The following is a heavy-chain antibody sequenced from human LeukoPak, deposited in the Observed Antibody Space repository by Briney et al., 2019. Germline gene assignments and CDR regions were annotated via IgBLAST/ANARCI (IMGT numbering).Heavy chain of an antibody. CDR1: GFTFSSQA. V-gene: IGHV3-23*01. Sequence: GRSLTISRAVSGFTFSSQAMSWHRQAKRKGLEWDSVISGSDDSTYYGDSVKGRFTISTDNSKNTVYLQMNSLTTEDTGVYYRAKDRAVAPGRAYGGANWFDPWGQGTLGTVSS. J-gene: IGHJ5*02. D-gene: IGHD3-16*01. CDR2: ISGSDDST. CDR3: AKDRAVAPGRAYGGANWFDP.